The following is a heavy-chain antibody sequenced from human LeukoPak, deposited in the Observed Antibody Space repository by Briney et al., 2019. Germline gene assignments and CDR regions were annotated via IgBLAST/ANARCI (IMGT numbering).Heavy chain of an antibody. D-gene: IGHD3-9*01. J-gene: IGHJ4*02. CDR2: FDPEDGET. CDR3: ATLNYDILTGYLYYFDY. V-gene: IGHV1-24*01. Sequence: ASVKVSCKVSGYTLTELSMHWVRQAPGKGLEWMGGFDPEDGETIYAQKFQGRVTTTEDTSTDTAYMELSSLRSEDTAVYYCATLNYDILTGYLYYFDYWGQGTLVTVSS. CDR1: GYTLTELS.